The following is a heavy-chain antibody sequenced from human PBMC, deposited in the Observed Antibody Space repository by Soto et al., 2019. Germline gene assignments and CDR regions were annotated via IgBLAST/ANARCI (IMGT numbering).Heavy chain of an antibody. CDR2: ISGSGGST. J-gene: IGHJ6*02. Sequence: LRLSCAASGFTLSSYAMSWVRQAPGKGLEWVSAISGSGGSTYYADSVKGRFTISRDNSKNTLYLQMNSLRAEDTAVYYCAKAVQLWPAGGMDVWGQGTTVTVS. D-gene: IGHD5-18*01. CDR3: AKAVQLWPAGGMDV. V-gene: IGHV3-23*01. CDR1: GFTLSSYA.